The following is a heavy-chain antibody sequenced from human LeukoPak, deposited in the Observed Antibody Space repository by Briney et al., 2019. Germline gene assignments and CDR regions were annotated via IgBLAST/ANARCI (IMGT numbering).Heavy chain of an antibody. CDR1: GYSISSGYY. J-gene: IGHJ3*02. CDR2: IYHSGST. Sequence: PSETLSLTCGVSGYSISSGYYWGWIRQPPGKGLEWIGSIYHSGSTYYNPSLKSRVTISVDTSKNQFSLKLRSVTAADTALYYCARWDSEEWFHDAFDIWGQGTRVTVSS. CDR3: ARWDSEEWFHDAFDI. D-gene: IGHD3-3*01. V-gene: IGHV4-38-2*01.